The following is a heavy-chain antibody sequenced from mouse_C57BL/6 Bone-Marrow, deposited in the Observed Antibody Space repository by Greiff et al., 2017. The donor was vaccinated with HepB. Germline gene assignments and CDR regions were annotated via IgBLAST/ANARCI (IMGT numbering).Heavy chain of an antibody. J-gene: IGHJ3*01. Sequence: QVQLQQPGAELVKPGASVKLSCKASGYTFTSYWMQWVKQRPGQGLEWIGEIDPSDSYTNYNQKFKGKATLTVDTSSSTAYMQLSSLTSEDSAVYYCARSPLGRRFAYWGQGTLVTVSA. CDR1: GYTFTSYW. CDR2: IDPSDSYT. CDR3: ARSPLGRRFAY. D-gene: IGHD4-1*01. V-gene: IGHV1-50*01.